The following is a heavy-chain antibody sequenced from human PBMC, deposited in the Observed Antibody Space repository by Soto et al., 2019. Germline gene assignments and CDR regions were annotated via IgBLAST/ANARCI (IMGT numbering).Heavy chain of an antibody. CDR1: GYTFTSYA. V-gene: IGHV1-3*04. Sequence: GASVKVSCKASGYTFTSYAIHWVRQAPGQRLEWMGWINTGNANTRYSQQFQGRVTIARDSSASTVYMELSSLRSEDTALYYCARDLGRWLKLGSFDYWGQGTLVTVSS. J-gene: IGHJ4*02. CDR3: ARDLGRWLKLGSFDY. CDR2: INTGNANT. D-gene: IGHD5-12*01.